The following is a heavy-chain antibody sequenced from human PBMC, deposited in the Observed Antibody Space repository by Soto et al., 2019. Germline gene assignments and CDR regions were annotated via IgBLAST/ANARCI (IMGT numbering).Heavy chain of an antibody. V-gene: IGHV3-7*01. D-gene: IGHD3-10*01. J-gene: IGHJ4*01. Sequence: EEQLVASGGGLVQPGGSLRLSCAASGFTLRSYWMSWVRQAPGKGLEWLATIKTDASEKKYVDSVKGRFTVFRDNAKNSLYLQMDSLRAEDTAVYYCARDWGYGSGNSVIHYLDCWGRGTLVTVSS. CDR3: ARDWGYGSGNSVIHYLDC. CDR2: IKTDASEK. CDR1: GFTLRSYW.